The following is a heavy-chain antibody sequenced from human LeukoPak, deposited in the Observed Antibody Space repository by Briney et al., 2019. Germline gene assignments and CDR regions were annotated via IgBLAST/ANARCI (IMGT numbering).Heavy chain of an antibody. CDR1: GYTFTGYY. CDR3: ARDFSPIPTVGKGDAFDI. D-gene: IGHD4-23*01. Sequence: GASVKVSCKASGYTFTGYYMHWVRQAPGQGLEWMGWINTNTGNPTYAQGFTGRFVFSLDTSVSTAYLQISSLKAEDTAVYYCARDFSPIPTVGKGDAFDIWGQGTMVTVSS. J-gene: IGHJ3*02. CDR2: INTNTGNP. V-gene: IGHV7-4-1*02.